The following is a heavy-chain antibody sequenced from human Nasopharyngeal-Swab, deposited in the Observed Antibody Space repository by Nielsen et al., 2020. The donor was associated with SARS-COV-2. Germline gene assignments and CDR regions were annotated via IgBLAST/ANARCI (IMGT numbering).Heavy chain of an antibody. CDR2: LNTNGGTT. CDR3: VREGGVAVAGSYDY. D-gene: IGHD6-19*01. V-gene: IGHV3-64*02. J-gene: IGHJ4*02. CDR1: GFTFRTYA. Sequence: GESLKISCAASGFTFRTYAMHWVRQAPGKGLEYVSALNTNGGTTYYADSVKGRFTISRDNSKNTLYLQMGSLRAEDMAVYYCVREGGVAVAGSYDYWGQGTLVTVSS.